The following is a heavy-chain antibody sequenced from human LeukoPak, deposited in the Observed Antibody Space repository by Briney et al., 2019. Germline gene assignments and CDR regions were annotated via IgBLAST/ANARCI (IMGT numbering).Heavy chain of an antibody. J-gene: IGHJ4*02. CDR1: GFTFSSYG. Sequence: GGSLRLSCAASGFTFSSYGMHWVRQAPGKGLEWVAFIRYDGSNKYYADSVKGRFTISRDNSKNTLYLQMDSLRSEDTAVYYCARDNDSRDPPHFDYWGQGTLVTVSS. CDR3: ARDNDSRDPPHFDY. V-gene: IGHV3-30*02. D-gene: IGHD3-16*01. CDR2: IRYDGSNK.